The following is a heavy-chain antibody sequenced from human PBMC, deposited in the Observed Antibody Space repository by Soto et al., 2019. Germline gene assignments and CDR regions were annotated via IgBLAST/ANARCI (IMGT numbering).Heavy chain of an antibody. CDR2: INWNSGSI. V-gene: IGHV3-9*01. CDR3: VKDESINWYSGHFRH. CDR1: GFTFDDYA. J-gene: IGHJ1*01. Sequence: PGGSLRLSCAASGFTFDDYAIHWVRQVPGKGLEWVSGINWNSGSIGYADSVKGRFAISRDNAKNSLHLQMNSLRAEDTAFYYCVKDESINWYSGHFRHWGQGPLVTVSS. D-gene: IGHD6-13*01.